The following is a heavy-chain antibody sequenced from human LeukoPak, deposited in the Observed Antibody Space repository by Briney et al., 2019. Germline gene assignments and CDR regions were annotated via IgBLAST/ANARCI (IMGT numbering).Heavy chain of an antibody. CDR1: GGSISSGGYY. V-gene: IGHV4-31*03. CDR3: ARARGALTDYYYYMDV. J-gene: IGHJ6*03. CDR2: IYYSGST. D-gene: IGHD1-26*01. Sequence: SETLSLTCTVSGGSISSGGYYWSWIRQHPGKGLEWIGYIYYSGSTYYNPSLKSRATISVDTSKNQFSLKLSSVTAADTAVYYCARARGALTDYYYYMDVWGKGTTVTVSS.